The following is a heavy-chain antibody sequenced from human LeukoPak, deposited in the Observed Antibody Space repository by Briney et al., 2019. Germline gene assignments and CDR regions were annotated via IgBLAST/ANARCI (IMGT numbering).Heavy chain of an antibody. CDR3: ARAKYGSSWYFDY. J-gene: IGHJ4*02. D-gene: IGHD6-6*01. CDR2: IYHSGST. V-gene: IGHV4-59*01. CDR1: GGSISTYY. Sequence: SETLSLTCTVSGGSISTYYWNWIRQPPGKGLEWIGYIYHSGSTNYNPSLQSRVTISVDTSKNQFSLNLNSVTAADTAVYYCARAKYGSSWYFDYWGQGTLVTASS.